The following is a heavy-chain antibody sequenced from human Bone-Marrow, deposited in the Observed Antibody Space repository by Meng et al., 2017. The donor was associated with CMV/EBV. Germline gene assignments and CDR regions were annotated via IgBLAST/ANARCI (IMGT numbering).Heavy chain of an antibody. CDR1: FTCTGYW. Sequence: FTCTGYWMTWVRQAPGKGLEWVANIKQDGSETYYVDSVEDRFTISRDNAKNSLDLQMNSLRAEDTAVYYCARSLGYCSGGRCFPFDYWGQGTLVTVSS. J-gene: IGHJ4*02. V-gene: IGHV3-7*03. CDR2: IKQDGSET. D-gene: IGHD2-15*01. CDR3: ARSLGYCSGGRCFPFDY.